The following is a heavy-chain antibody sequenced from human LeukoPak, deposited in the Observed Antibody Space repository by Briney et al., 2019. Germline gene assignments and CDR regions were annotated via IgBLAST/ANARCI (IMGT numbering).Heavy chain of an antibody. CDR2: IRYDGSNK. V-gene: IGHV3-30*02. D-gene: IGHD1-26*01. Sequence: GGSLRLSCAVSGFTFSSYGMHWVRQAPGKGLEWVAFIRYDGSNKYYADSVKGRFTISRDNAKNSLYLQMNSLRAEDTAVYYCARGRVGATHHYFDYWGQGTLVTVSS. CDR3: ARGRVGATHHYFDY. CDR1: GFTFSSYG. J-gene: IGHJ4*02.